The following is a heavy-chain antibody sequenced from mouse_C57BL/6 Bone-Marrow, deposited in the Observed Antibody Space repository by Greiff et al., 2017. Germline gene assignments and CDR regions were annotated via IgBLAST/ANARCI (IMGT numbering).Heavy chain of an antibody. CDR2: ISSGGSYT. V-gene: IGHV5-6*01. CDR3: ARHCYGSSFDY. CDR1: GFTFSSYG. D-gene: IGHD1-1*01. Sequence: EVKLVESGGDLVKPGGSLQLSCAASGFTFSSYGMSWVRQTPDKRLAWVATISSGGSYTYYPDSVQGRFTISGENAKNTLYLQKSSLKSEDTAMYYCARHCYGSSFDYRGQGTTLTVSS. J-gene: IGHJ2*01.